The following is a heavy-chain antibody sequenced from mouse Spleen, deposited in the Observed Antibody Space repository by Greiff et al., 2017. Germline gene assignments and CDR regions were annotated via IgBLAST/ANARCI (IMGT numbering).Heavy chain of an antibody. D-gene: IGHD1-1*01. J-gene: IGHJ3*01. CDR1: GYTFTSYG. V-gene: IGHV1-81*01. CDR3: AREGDYYGSSYWFAY. CDR2: IYPRSGNT. Sequence: QVQLQQSGAELARPGASVKLSCKASGYTFTSYGISWVKQRTGQGLEWIGEIYPRSGNTYYNEKFKGKATLTADKSSSTAYMELRSLTSEDSAVYFCAREGDYYGSSYWFAYWGQGTLVTVSA.